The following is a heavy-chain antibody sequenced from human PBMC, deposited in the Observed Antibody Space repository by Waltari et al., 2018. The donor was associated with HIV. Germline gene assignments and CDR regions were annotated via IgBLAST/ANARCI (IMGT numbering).Heavy chain of an antibody. D-gene: IGHD3-3*01. J-gene: IGHJ5*02. CDR3: STSRPGAMFGDA. V-gene: IGHV1-8*02. Sequence: QGQLVQSGAEVKQSGASVRISCKASGYPFTNYDINWLRQAMGQGLEWMGWMNPSTGNAGFAHNFQGRVVMTRDIPINTAHMELSGLTSHDAAVYYCSTSRPGAMFGDAWGQGTLVTVSS. CDR1: GYPFTNYD. CDR2: MNPSTGNA.